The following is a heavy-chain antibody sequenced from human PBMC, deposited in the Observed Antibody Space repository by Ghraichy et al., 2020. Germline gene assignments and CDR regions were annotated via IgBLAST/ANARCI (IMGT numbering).Heavy chain of an antibody. CDR3: ARAYQSGCFDY. D-gene: IGHD6-19*01. CDR1: GGSLRNYY. V-gene: IGHV4-59*01. CDR2: IHYSGST. J-gene: IGHJ4*02. Sequence: SETLSLTCTVSGGSLRNYYWSWIRQPPGKGLEWIGYIHYSGSTNYNPSLKSRVTISVDKSKNQFSLKVNSVTTADTAVYFCARAYQSGCFDYCGQGTLVTVSS.